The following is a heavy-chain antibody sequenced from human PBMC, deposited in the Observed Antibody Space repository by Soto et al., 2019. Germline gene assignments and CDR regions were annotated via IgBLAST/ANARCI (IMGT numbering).Heavy chain of an antibody. D-gene: IGHD1-26*01. CDR1: GGSVSSGSYY. J-gene: IGHJ3*02. Sequence: SETLSLTCTVSGGSVSSGSYYWSWIRQPPGKGLEWIGYIYYSGSTNYNPSLKSRVTISVDTSKNQFSLKLSSVTAADTAVYYYARAKWENYAFDIWGQGTMVTVSS. CDR3: ARAKWENYAFDI. V-gene: IGHV4-61*01. CDR2: IYYSGST.